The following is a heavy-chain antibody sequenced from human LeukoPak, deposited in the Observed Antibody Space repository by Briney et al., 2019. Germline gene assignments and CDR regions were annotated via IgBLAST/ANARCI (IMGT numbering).Heavy chain of an antibody. D-gene: IGHD1-26*01. J-gene: IGHJ6*03. V-gene: IGHV4-4*09. CDR3: ARCPRGNYYYYMDV. CDR2: IYTSGST. CDR1: GGSISSYY. Sequence: SETLSLTCTVSGGSISSYYWSWIRQPPGKGLEWIGYIYTSGSTNYNPSLKSRVTISVDTSKNQFSLKLSSVTAADTAVYYCARCPRGNYYYYMDVWGKGSTVTVSS.